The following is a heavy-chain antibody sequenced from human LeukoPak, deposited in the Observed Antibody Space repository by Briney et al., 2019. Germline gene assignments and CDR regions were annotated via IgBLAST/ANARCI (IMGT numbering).Heavy chain of an antibody. CDR3: ARDSGDFSYFDS. Sequence: SETLSLTCTVPGGSISSYYWSWIRQPPGKGLEWIGYTYASGRTNYNPSLKSRVSISIDTSKTHFSLKLTSVTAADTAVYYCARDSGDFSYFDSWGQGTLVAVSS. CDR1: GGSISSYY. CDR2: TYASGRT. J-gene: IGHJ4*02. D-gene: IGHD3-10*01. V-gene: IGHV4-59*01.